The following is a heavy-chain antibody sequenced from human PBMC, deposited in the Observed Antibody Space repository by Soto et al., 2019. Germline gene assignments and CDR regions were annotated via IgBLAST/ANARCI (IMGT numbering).Heavy chain of an antibody. CDR3: ARDPDDFWSGYPDY. V-gene: IGHV3-30-3*01. J-gene: IGHJ4*02. Sequence: LRLSCAASGFTFRDYAMHWVRQSPGKGLQWVASISYDGDKQYYADSVKGRFTISRDDSKNTLYLQMNSLRPDDTAVYYCARDPDDFWSGYPDYWGQGNLVTVSS. CDR1: GFTFRDYA. CDR2: ISYDGDKQ. D-gene: IGHD3-3*01.